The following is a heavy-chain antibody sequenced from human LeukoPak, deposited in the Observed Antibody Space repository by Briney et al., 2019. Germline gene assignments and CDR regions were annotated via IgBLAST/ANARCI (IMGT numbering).Heavy chain of an antibody. Sequence: SETLSLTCTVSGGSISSYYWSWIRQPPGKGLEWNGYIYYSGSTNYNPSLKSRVTISVDTSKNQFSLKLSSVTAADTAVYYCARHGASLLWFGELLRVGWFDPWGQGTLVTVSS. CDR3: ARHGASLLWFGELLRVGWFDP. CDR2: IYYSGST. CDR1: GGSISSYY. J-gene: IGHJ5*02. D-gene: IGHD3-10*01. V-gene: IGHV4-59*08.